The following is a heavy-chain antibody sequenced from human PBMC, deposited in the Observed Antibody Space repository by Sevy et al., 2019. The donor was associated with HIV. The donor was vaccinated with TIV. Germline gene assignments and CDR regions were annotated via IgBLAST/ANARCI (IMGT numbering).Heavy chain of an antibody. V-gene: IGHV1-18*01. Sequence: ASVKVSCKASGYTFTTYNIVRVRQAPGQGLEWLAWMSPYNGNKNYAQRVQGRVTMTTDTFTDTAFLELRSLEFDDTATYYCARGSTSWYDYWGQGTLVTVSS. CDR3: ARGSTSWYDY. CDR1: GYTFTTYN. D-gene: IGHD2-8*01. CDR2: MSPYNGNK. J-gene: IGHJ4*02.